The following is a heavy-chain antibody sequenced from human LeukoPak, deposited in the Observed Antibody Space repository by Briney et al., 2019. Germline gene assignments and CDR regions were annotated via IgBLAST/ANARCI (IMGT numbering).Heavy chain of an antibody. CDR3: ARYESSAYGIDV. Sequence: PSETLSLTCAVSGYSISSGYYWGWIRQPPGKGLEWIGSIYYSGSTYYNPSLKSRVTISVDTSKNQFSLKVSSVAAADTAVYYCARYESSAYGIDVWGRGTLVTVSS. CDR2: IYYSGST. J-gene: IGHJ2*01. CDR1: GYSISSGYY. D-gene: IGHD3-22*01. V-gene: IGHV4-38-2*01.